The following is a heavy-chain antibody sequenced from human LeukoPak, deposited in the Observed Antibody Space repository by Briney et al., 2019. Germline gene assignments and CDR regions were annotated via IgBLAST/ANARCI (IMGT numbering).Heavy chain of an antibody. J-gene: IGHJ3*02. V-gene: IGHV3-23*01. CDR2: SIGSGGSA. Sequence: QAGGSLRLSCVASGFTFSTHTMNWIRQAPGKGLEWVSGSIGSGGSAFYADSVKGRFSISRDTSKNTLFLHMNNLRVGDTAVYYCAKDGFSVGIWGQGTMVTVSS. CDR3: AKDGFSVGI. CDR1: GFTFSTHT. D-gene: IGHD3-10*01.